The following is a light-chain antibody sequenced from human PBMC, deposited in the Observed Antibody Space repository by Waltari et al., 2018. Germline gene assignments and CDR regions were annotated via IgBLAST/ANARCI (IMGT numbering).Light chain of an antibody. CDR2: DTS. V-gene: IGKV3-11*01. CDR1: ERVSRY. Sequence: EIVLTQSQATLSLFAGERATLSCRASERVSRYLGWYQQKPGQAPRLLIYDTSIRATGVPARFIGSGYGTDFTLTISSLEPEDFALYFCQQRSLWPLTFGGGTKVEI. CDR3: QQRSLWPLT. J-gene: IGKJ4*01.